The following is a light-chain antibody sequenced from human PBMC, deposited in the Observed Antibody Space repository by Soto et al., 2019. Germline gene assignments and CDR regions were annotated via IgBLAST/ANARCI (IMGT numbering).Light chain of an antibody. J-gene: IGLJ1*01. CDR2: GNN. CDR1: SSNIGAGYD. Sequence: QLVLTQPPSVSGAPGQRVTISCTGSSSNIGAGYDVYWYQQLPGTAPKLLIYGNNNRPSGVPDRFSGSKSGTSASLAITGLQAEDEADYYCQSYDSSLSGYVFGAGTKLTVL. V-gene: IGLV1-40*01. CDR3: QSYDSSLSGYV.